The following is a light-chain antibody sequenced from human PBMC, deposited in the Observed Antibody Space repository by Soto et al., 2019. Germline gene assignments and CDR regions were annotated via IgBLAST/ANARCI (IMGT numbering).Light chain of an antibody. CDR1: NAGINQ. J-gene: IGKJ5*01. Sequence: EIVLTQSPGTLSLSPGERATLSCRAHNAGINQLAWYQQKPGQAPRLLIYGASRRAAGIPDRFSGSGSGTDFTLTISRVDPEDFAVYYCQQYGGSPPITFGQGTRLEIK. CDR3: QQYGGSPPIT. V-gene: IGKV3-20*01. CDR2: GAS.